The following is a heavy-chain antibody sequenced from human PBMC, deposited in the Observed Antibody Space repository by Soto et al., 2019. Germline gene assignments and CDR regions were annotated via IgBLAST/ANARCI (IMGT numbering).Heavy chain of an antibody. CDR3: ARQASGWYRIFDY. CDR1: GDSVSSNSSA. D-gene: IGHD6-19*01. CDR2: TYYRSKWYN. Sequence: PSQTLSLPCAISGDSVSSNSSACNLIRQSPSRGLEWLGRTYYRSKWYNDYAVSVKSRITINPDTSKNQFSLQLNSVTPEDTAVYYCARQASGWYRIFDYWGQGTLVTVSS. J-gene: IGHJ4*02. V-gene: IGHV6-1*01.